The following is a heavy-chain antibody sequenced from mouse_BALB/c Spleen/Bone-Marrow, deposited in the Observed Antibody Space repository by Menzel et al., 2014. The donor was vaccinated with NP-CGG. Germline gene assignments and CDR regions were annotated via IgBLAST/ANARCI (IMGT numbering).Heavy chain of an antibody. CDR2: IDPANGNT. J-gene: IGHJ4*01. Sequence: EVMLVESGAELVKPGASVKLSCTASGFNIKDTYMHWVKQRPEQGLEWIGRIDPANGNTKYDPKFQGKATITADTSSNTAYLQLSSLTSEDTAVYYCARWDGNYIYAMDYWGQGTSVTVSS. V-gene: IGHV14-3*02. CDR3: ARWDGNYIYAMDY. D-gene: IGHD2-1*01. CDR1: GFNIKDTY.